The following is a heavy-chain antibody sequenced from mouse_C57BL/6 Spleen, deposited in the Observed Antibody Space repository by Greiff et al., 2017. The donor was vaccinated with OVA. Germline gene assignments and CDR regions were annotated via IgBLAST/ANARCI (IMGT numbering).Heavy chain of an antibody. CDR3: ARGGNYVDY. Sequence: VQLQQSGPELVKPGASVKISCKASGYTFTDYYMNWVKQSPGKSLEWIGDINPNNGGTSYNQKFKGKATLTVDKSSSTAYMELRSLTSEDSAVYYCARGGNYVDYWGQGTTLTVSS. CDR1: GYTFTDYY. CDR2: INPNNGGT. V-gene: IGHV1-26*01. D-gene: IGHD1-1*02. J-gene: IGHJ2*01.